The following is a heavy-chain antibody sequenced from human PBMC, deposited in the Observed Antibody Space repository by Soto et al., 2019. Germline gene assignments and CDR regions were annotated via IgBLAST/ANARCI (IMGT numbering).Heavy chain of an antibody. CDR3: AKGWTGSSSWYDLDY. V-gene: IGHV3-23*01. CDR1: GFTFSNYA. CDR2: ISNSGGST. D-gene: IGHD6-13*01. Sequence: EVQLLDSGGGLEKPGGSLRLSCAGSGFTFSNYAMSWVRQAPGKGLEWVSPISNSGGSTYDADAVKGRFTTSRDNSENTLYLQMNSLRAEDTALYYCAKGWTGSSSWYDLDYWGQGTLVTVSS. J-gene: IGHJ4*02.